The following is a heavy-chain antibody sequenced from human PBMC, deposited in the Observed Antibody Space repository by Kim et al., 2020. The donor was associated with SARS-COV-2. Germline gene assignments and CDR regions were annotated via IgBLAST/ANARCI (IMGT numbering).Heavy chain of an antibody. J-gene: IGHJ6*02. CDR2: IDPSDSYT. CDR3: ARRDPTNFGVRIYYYYGMDV. V-gene: IGHV5-10-1*01. D-gene: IGHD3-3*01. Sequence: GESLKISCKGSGYSFTSYWISWVRQMPGKGLEWMGRIDPSDSYTNYSPSFQGHVTISADKYISTAYLQWSSLKASDTAMYYCARRDPTNFGVRIYYYYGMDVWGRGATVTLSS. CDR1: GYSFTSYW.